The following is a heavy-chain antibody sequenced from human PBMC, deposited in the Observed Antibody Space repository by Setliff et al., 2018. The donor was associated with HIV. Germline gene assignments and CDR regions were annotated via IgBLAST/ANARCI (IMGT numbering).Heavy chain of an antibody. CDR3: ARSPAAEGH. Sequence: SETLSLTCTVSGGSVNNNNCYWGWIRQPPGKGLEWIGNIYYSGSTYYTPSLKSRVTISVDTSKNQFSLRLSSVTAADTAVYFCARSPAAEGHWGQGTLVTVSS. J-gene: IGHJ4*02. CDR2: IYYSGST. D-gene: IGHD6-13*01. CDR1: GGSVNNNNCY. V-gene: IGHV4-39*07.